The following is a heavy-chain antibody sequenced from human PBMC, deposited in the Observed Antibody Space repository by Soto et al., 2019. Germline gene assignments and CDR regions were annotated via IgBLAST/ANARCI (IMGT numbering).Heavy chain of an antibody. J-gene: IGHJ6*03. CDR3: ARPVVDSSSGPYYYYYYMDV. D-gene: IGHD6-19*01. CDR1: GFTFSSYW. V-gene: IGHV3-7*01. Sequence: GGSLRLSCAASGFTFSSYWMSWVRQAPGKGLEWVANIKQDGSEKYYVDSVKGRFTISRDNAKNSLYLQMNSLRAEDTAVYYCARPVVDSSSGPYYYYYYMDVWGKGTTVTVS. CDR2: IKQDGSEK.